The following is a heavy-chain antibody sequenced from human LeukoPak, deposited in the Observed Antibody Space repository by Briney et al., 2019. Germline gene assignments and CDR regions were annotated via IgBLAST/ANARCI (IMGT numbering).Heavy chain of an antibody. CDR1: GGSMTSYY. CDR3: AREFVFSGSTWSSEFDP. D-gene: IGHD6-6*01. CDR2: IYYSGST. J-gene: IGHJ5*02. V-gene: IGHV4-59*01. Sequence: SETLSLTCTVSGGSMTSYYWSWIRQPPGKGLEWIGYIYYSGSTRYNSSLKSRVTISVDTSKNQFSLKLSSVTAADTAVYYCAREFVFSGSTWSSEFDPWGQGTLVTVSS.